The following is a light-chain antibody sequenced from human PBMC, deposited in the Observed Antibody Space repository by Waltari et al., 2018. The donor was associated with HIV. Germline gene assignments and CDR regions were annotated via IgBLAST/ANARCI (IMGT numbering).Light chain of an antibody. V-gene: IGLV2-11*01. Sequence: QSALTKPRSVSGSPGQSVTISCTGTSGDVGGYDYISWYQQHPGKAPKLILYDVDKRPSGVPDRFSGSKSDNTASLTIAGLQAEDEADYYCCSYAGGPYVFGTETKVTVL. CDR1: SGDVGGYDY. CDR2: DVD. J-gene: IGLJ1*01. CDR3: CSYAGGPYV.